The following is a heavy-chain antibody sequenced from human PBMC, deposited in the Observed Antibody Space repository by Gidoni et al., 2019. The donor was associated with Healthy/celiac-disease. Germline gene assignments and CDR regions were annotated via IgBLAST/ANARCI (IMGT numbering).Heavy chain of an antibody. CDR1: GGSFSGYY. CDR2: INHSGST. Sequence: QVQLQQWGAGLLKPSETLSLTCAVYGGSFSGYYWSWIRQPPGKGLEWIGEINHSGSTNYNPSLKSRVTISVDTSKNQFSLKLSSVTAADTAVYYCARALCVYCSSTSSRSFDYWGQGTLVTVSS. J-gene: IGHJ4*02. CDR3: ARALCVYCSSTSSRSFDY. D-gene: IGHD2-2*01. V-gene: IGHV4-34*01.